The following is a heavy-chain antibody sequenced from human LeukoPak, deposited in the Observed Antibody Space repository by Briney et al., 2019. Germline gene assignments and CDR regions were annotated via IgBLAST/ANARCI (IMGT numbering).Heavy chain of an antibody. CDR1: VASLTRSSYY. CDR3: AGVTGFDY. V-gene: IGHV4-39*01. J-gene: IGHJ4*02. CDR2: LYYSGST. D-gene: IGHD5-18*01. Sequence: PSETLSLTCTLSVASLTRSSYYWGWARQPPGRGLEWIGSLYYSGSTYYNPSFKSRVTISADTSKNQFSLKVTSVTAADTAVYYCAGVTGFDYWGQGTLVTVSS.